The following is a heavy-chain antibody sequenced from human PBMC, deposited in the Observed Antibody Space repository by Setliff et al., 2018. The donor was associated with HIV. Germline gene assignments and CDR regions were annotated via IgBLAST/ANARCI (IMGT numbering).Heavy chain of an antibody. D-gene: IGHD7-27*01. CDR2: IKQDGSEK. V-gene: IGHV3-7*03. CDR1: GFAFSSLW. CDR3: ASDLNWASADY. J-gene: IGHJ4*02. Sequence: PGGSLRLSCAASGFAFSSLWMSWVRQAPGRGLECVANIKQDGSEKYYVDSVKGRFTVSRNNAENSLSLQTNSLTVDDTAIYYCASDLNWASADYWGQGILVTVSS.